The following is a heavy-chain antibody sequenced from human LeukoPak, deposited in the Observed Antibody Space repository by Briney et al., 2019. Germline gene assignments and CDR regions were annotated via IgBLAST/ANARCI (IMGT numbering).Heavy chain of an antibody. CDR2: ISGSGGST. CDR1: GFTFSSYA. J-gene: IGHJ4*02. Sequence: PGGSLRLSCAASGFTFSSYAMSWVRQAPGKGLEWVSAISGSGGSTYYADSVKGRFTISRDNAKNTLYLQMNSLRAEDTAVYYCARDPGYYDSSGYPENWGQGALVTVSS. CDR3: ARDPGYYDSSGYPEN. D-gene: IGHD3-22*01. V-gene: IGHV3-23*01.